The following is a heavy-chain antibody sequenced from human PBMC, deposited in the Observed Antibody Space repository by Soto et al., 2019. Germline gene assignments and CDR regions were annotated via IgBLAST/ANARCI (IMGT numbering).Heavy chain of an antibody. J-gene: IGHJ5*02. Sequence: KPGGSLRLSCAASGFTFSSYSMNWVRQAPGKGLEWVSSISSSSSYIYYADSVKGRFTISRDNAKNSLYLQMNSLRAEDTAVYYCARADYDFWSGYYRGNWLDPWGQGTLVTVSS. V-gene: IGHV3-21*01. D-gene: IGHD3-3*01. CDR1: GFTFSSYS. CDR3: ARADYDFWSGYYRGNWLDP. CDR2: ISSSSSYI.